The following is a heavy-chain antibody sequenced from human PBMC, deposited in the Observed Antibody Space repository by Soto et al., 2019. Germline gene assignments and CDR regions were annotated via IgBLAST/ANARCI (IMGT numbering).Heavy chain of an antibody. D-gene: IGHD3-3*01. CDR2: INCYGHGA. J-gene: IGHJ4*02. V-gene: IGHV1-18*01. Sequence: QVQLVQSGAEVRQPGASVKVSCKASGYSFTTYGMSWVRQAPGQGLEYMGWINCYGHGAKYVQRFQGRFSMATDTSTNTVYMDFRSLTSADTAVYYCVRDLNGDFSHWSQGTVVIVSP. CDR1: GYSFTTYG. CDR3: VRDLNGDFSH.